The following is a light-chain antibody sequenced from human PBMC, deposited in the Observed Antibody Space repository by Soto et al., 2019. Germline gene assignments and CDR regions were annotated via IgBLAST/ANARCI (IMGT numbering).Light chain of an antibody. J-gene: IGKJ1*01. Sequence: DIPMTQSPSSLSASVGDRVSITCRASQTIGSYVNWYQQKLGKAPKLLIYTASSLQSGVPSRFSGSGSGTDFTLTISSLQPEDFAIYYCQQSNTTPWTFGQGTKVEIK. CDR1: QTIGSY. CDR3: QQSNTTPWT. CDR2: TAS. V-gene: IGKV1-39*01.